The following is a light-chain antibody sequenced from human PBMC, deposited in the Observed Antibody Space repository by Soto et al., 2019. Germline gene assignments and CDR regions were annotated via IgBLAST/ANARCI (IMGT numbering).Light chain of an antibody. CDR3: QQYGSSPWT. J-gene: IGKJ1*01. V-gene: IGKV3-20*01. CDR1: QSVSSSY. CDR2: GAS. Sequence: EIVLTQSPGTLSLSPGERATLSCRASQSVSSSYLAWYQQKPGQAPRLLIYGASSRATGIPDRFSGSGSGTDFTLTISSLEPEDFAVYYCQQYGSSPWTFGHGTKVEI.